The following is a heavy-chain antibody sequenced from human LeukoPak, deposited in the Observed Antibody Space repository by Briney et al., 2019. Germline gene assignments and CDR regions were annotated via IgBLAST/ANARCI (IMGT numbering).Heavy chain of an antibody. CDR2: INPNSGGT. J-gene: IGHJ4*02. CDR3: ASALDGYNQYYFDY. Sequence: ASVKVSCKASGYTITDYYIHWVRQAPGQGLEWMGWINPNSGGTNYAQKFQGRVTMTRDTSVSTAYMELSRLRSDDTAVYYCASALDGYNQYYFDYWGQGTLVTVSS. CDR1: GYTITDYY. D-gene: IGHD5-24*01. V-gene: IGHV1-2*02.